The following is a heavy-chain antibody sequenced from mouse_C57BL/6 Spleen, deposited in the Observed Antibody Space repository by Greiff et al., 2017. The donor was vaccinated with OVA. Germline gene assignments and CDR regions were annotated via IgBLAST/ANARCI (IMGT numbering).Heavy chain of an antibody. Sequence: QVQLKQPGAELVMPGASVKLSCKASGYTFTSYWMHWVKQRPGQGLEWIGEIDPSDSYTNYNQKFKGKSTLTVDKSSSTAYMQLSSLTSEDSAVYYCARSGSYWFAYWGQGTLVTVSA. CDR2: IDPSDSYT. CDR3: ARSGSYWFAY. J-gene: IGHJ3*01. D-gene: IGHD1-1*02. V-gene: IGHV1-69*01. CDR1: GYTFTSYW.